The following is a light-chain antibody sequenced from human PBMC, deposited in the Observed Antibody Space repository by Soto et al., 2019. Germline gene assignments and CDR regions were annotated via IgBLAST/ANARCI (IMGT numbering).Light chain of an antibody. CDR3: QQRNTSPLT. CDR2: DAF. CDR1: QSINSV. Sequence: EIVLTQSPATLSLSPGERATLSCRASQSINSVLAWYQQKPNQAPRLLIYDAFNRAPGIPARFSGSGSGTDFSLTISSLEPEDFAVYYCQQRNTSPLTFGGGTKVEIK. V-gene: IGKV3-11*01. J-gene: IGKJ4*01.